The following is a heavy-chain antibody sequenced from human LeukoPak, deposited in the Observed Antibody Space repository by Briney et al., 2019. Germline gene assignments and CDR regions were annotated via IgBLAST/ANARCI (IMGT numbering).Heavy chain of an antibody. D-gene: IGHD7-27*01. CDR2: ISSSSTDI. CDR3: NVRWGPNSDY. CDR1: GFTFSSYS. V-gene: IGHV3-21*01. J-gene: IGHJ4*02. Sequence: GGSLRLSCAASGFTFSSYSMNWVRQAPGKGLEWVSSISSSSTDIYYGDSVKGRFAISRDNAKNSLYLQMNSLRTEDTAVYCCNVRWGPNSDYRGQGTLVTVSS.